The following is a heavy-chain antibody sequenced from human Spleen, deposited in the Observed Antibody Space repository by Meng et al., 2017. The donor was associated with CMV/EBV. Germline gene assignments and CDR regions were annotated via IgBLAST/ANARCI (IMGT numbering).Heavy chain of an antibody. J-gene: IGHJ4*02. CDR2: IYTSGST. CDR3: ARGSRRPLGSGYLFDY. V-gene: IGHV4-4*07. D-gene: IGHD3-3*01. CDR1: GGSISSYY. Sequence: PLQGAGPGLVKPSEPLSLTCTVSGGSISSYYWSWIRQPAGKGLEWIGRIYTSGSTNYNPSLKSRVTMSVDTSKNQFSLKLSSVTAADTAVYYCARGSRRPLGSGYLFDYWGQGTLVTVSS.